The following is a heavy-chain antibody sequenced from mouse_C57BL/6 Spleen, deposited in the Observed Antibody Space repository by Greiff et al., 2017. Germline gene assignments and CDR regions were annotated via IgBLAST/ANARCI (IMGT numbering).Heavy chain of an antibody. V-gene: IGHV1-7*01. Sequence: QVQLQQSGAELAKPGASVKLSCKASGYTFTSYWMHWVKQRPGQGLEWIGYINPSSGYTKYNQKFKDKATLTADKSSSTGYMQMSSLTYEDSAVYYCERRVSSYGYFDVWGTGTTVTVSS. CDR3: ERRVSSYGYFDV. CDR1: GYTFTSYW. J-gene: IGHJ1*03. D-gene: IGHD1-1*01. CDR2: INPSSGYT.